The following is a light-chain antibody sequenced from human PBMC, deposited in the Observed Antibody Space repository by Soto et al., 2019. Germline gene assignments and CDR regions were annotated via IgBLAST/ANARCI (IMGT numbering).Light chain of an antibody. CDR3: QQSYSTPRT. CDR2: AAS. J-gene: IGKJ1*01. Sequence: DIQITQSPASLSSSLVDIVTITCRASQSINNYLNWYQQKPGKAPHLLIYAASNLQTGVPSRFSGSGSGTDFTLTISSLQPQDFATYYCQQSYSTPRTFGQGTKVDI. V-gene: IGKV1-39*01. CDR1: QSINNY.